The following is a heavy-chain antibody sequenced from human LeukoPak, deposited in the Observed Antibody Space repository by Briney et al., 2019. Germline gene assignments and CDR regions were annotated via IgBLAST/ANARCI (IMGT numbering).Heavy chain of an antibody. D-gene: IGHD6-13*01. CDR2: ISSSSSYI. CDR3: ARDIEGYSSSGFDY. J-gene: IGHJ4*02. Sequence: GGSLRLSCAASGFTFSTYWMNWVRQAPGKGLEWVSSISSSSSYIYYADSVKGRFTISRDNAKNSLYLQMNSLRAEDTAVYYCARDIEGYSSSGFDYWGQGTLVTVSS. V-gene: IGHV3-21*01. CDR1: GFTFSTYW.